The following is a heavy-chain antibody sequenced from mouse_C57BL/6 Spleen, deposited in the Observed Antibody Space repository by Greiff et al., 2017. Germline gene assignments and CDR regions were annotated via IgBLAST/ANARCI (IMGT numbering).Heavy chain of an antibody. V-gene: IGHV1-15*01. J-gene: IGHJ4*01. CDR1: GYTFTDYE. CDR3: TSEGYPDAMDY. D-gene: IGHD5-1-1*01. Sequence: QVQLKESGAELVRPGASVTLSCKASGYTFTDYEMHWVKQTPVHGLEWIGAIDPETGGTAYNQKFKGKAILTADKSSSTAYMELRRLTSEDSAVYYCTSEGYPDAMDYWGQGTSVTVSS. CDR2: IDPETGGT.